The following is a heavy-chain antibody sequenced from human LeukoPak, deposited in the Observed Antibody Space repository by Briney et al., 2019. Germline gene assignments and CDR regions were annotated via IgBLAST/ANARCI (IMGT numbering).Heavy chain of an antibody. D-gene: IGHD6-13*01. J-gene: IGHJ4*02. CDR1: GSTFSSYE. CDR2: ISSSGSTI. Sequence: GGSLRLSCAASGSTFSSYEMNWVRQAPGKGLEWVSYISSSGSTIYYADSVKGRFTISRDNAKNSLYLQMNSLRAEDTAVYYCARDLTPEYSSNWPEGDYWGQGTLVTVSS. CDR3: ARDLTPEYSSNWPEGDY. V-gene: IGHV3-48*03.